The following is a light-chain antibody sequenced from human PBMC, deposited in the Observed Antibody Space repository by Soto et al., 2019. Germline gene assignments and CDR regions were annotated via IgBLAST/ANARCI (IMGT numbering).Light chain of an antibody. CDR3: QQYGSSPRT. Sequence: ENFLTQYPGTLSLSPGEGATLSCRASRGVSANYLASCQQKPGQAPSLLIYGASIRAAGIPDRFSGSGSGTDFTLTIRRLEPEDFAVYYCQQYGSSPRTFGQGTKVDIK. CDR1: RGVSANY. J-gene: IGKJ1*01. V-gene: IGKV3-20*01. CDR2: GAS.